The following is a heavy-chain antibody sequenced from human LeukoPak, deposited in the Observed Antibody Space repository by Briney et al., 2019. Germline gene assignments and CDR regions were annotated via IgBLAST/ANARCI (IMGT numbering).Heavy chain of an antibody. CDR1: GFTFSNYW. D-gene: IGHD5-18*01. J-gene: IGHJ6*03. CDR2: IKQDGSEK. CDR3: ARDRREIQVWPREYYYNYMDV. V-gene: IGHV3-7*01. Sequence: GGSLRLSCAASGFTFSNYWMNWVRQAPGKGLEWVADIKQDGSEKYYVDSVKGRFTISRDNAKNSMYLQMTSLRAEDTAVYYCARDRREIQVWPREYYYNYMDVWGKGTTVTISS.